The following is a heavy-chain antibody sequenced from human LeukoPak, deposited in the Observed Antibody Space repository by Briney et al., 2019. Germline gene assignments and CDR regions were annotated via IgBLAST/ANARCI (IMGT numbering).Heavy chain of an antibody. Sequence: GGSLRLSCAASGFTFSSYSMNWVRQAPGKGLEWVSSISSSSSYIYYADSVKGRFTISRDNAKNSLYLQMNSLRAEDTAVYYCARAFGGRIPYYYYYMDVWGKGTTVTVSS. CDR3: ARAFGGRIPYYYYYMDV. J-gene: IGHJ6*03. CDR1: GFTFSSYS. D-gene: IGHD3-16*01. V-gene: IGHV3-21*01. CDR2: ISSSSSYI.